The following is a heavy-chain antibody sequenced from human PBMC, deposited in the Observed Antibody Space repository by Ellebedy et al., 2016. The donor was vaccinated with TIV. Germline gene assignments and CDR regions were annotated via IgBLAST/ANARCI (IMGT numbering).Heavy chain of an antibody. CDR1: GFPLSNYA. CDR2: ISQSGGDT. J-gene: IGHJ5*02. D-gene: IGHD6-19*01. V-gene: IGHV3-23*01. Sequence: GESLKISCPASGFPLSNYAMARVRQAPGKGLEWVSAISQSGGDTYYAESVKGRFTISRDNSQSTLYLQMDSLRADDTAVYYCAKPPEQWLIHTGRVSWGQGTLVTVSS. CDR3: AKPPEQWLIHTGRVS.